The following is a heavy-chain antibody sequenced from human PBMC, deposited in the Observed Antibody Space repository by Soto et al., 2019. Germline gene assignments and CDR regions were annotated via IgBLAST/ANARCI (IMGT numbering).Heavy chain of an antibody. CDR1: GYTFSSYD. CDR2: MNPNSGNT. D-gene: IGHD1-1*01. CDR3: AGGGSGYLDP. Sequence: QVQLVQSGAEVKKPGASVKVSCKASGYTFSSYDVNWVRRATGQGLEWMAWMNPNSGNTGYAQKFQGRVTMTRNTSMSTTYLELGSLELAATAVDYRAGGGSGYLDPWGQGTLVTVSS. V-gene: IGHV1-8*01. J-gene: IGHJ5*02.